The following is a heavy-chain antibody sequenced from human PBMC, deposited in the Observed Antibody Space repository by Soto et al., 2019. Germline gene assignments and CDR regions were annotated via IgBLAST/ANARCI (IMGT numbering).Heavy chain of an antibody. D-gene: IGHD2-2*01. Sequence: SVEVSCKDSGSTFTGYYMRWVRQDPVQLLEWMGWINPNSGGTNYAQKFQGRVTMTRDTSISTAYMELSRLRSDDTAVYYCARYQVVVVPAANYYYYYGMDVCGQGPTVTV. CDR2: INPNSGGT. CDR1: GSTFTGYY. V-gene: IGHV1-2*02. CDR3: ARYQVVVVPAANYYYYYGMDV. J-gene: IGHJ6*02.